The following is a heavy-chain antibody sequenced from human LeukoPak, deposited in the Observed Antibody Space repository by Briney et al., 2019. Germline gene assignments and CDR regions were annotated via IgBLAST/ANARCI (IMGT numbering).Heavy chain of an antibody. CDR3: AKRGVVVWVILVGFHKEAFYFDS. D-gene: IGHD2-21*01. J-gene: IGHJ4*02. CDR2: ISGSGGRT. Sequence: GGALRLSCSVYGITLSNSGMSWVRQAPGKGLEWVAGISGSGGRTNYADSVKGRVTIYRDHPKHNLYLQMDSLRAEDTAVYFCAKRGVVVWVILVGFHKEAFYFDSWGQGGLVTVSS. CDR1: GITLSNSG. V-gene: IGHV3-23*01.